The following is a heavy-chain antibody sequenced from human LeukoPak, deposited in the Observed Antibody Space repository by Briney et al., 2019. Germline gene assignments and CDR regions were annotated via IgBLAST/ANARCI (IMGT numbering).Heavy chain of an antibody. CDR1: GFTFSDYY. J-gene: IGHJ4*02. CDR3: ARAEGLVVVAATIDY. CDR2: ISSSGSTI. D-gene: IGHD2-15*01. V-gene: IGHV3-11*04. Sequence: PGGSLRPSCAASGFTFSDYYMSWIGQAQGKGLEGVSYISSSGSTIYYADSVKGRYTISRDNAKNSLYLQMNSLRAEDTAVYYCARAEGLVVVAATIDYWGQGTLVTVSS.